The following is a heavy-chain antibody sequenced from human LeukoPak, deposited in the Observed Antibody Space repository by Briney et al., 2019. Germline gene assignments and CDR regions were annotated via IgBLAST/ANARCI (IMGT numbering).Heavy chain of an antibody. CDR3: ASSMTAGNFDY. CDR1: GRSISISSYY. D-gene: IGHD1-1*01. J-gene: IGHJ4*02. Sequence: SETVSLTCTVSGRSISISSYYWGWIRQPRGSGLELIGYNYTSGNTNYNPSLTSRVTISVDTSKNQFYLKLSSVTAEDTAVYYCASSMTAGNFDYWGQGTLVTVSS. CDR2: NYTSGNT. V-gene: IGHV4-61*05.